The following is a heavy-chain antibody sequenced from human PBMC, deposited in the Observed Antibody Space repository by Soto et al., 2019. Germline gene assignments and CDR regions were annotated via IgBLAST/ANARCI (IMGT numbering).Heavy chain of an antibody. Sequence: QVQLQESGPGLVKPSETLSLTCTVSGGSISSYYWSWIRQPAGKGLEWIGRIYTSGSTNYNPSLKSRVTMSVDTSKNQFSLKLSSVTAADTAVYYCARDPTPSRSWKFSAFDIWGQGTMVTVSS. D-gene: IGHD6-13*01. V-gene: IGHV4-4*07. CDR3: ARDPTPSRSWKFSAFDI. J-gene: IGHJ3*02. CDR1: GGSISSYY. CDR2: IYTSGST.